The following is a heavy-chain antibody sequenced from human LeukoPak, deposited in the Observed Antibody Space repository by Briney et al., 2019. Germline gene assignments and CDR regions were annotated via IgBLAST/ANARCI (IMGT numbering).Heavy chain of an antibody. J-gene: IGHJ4*02. CDR1: GFTVSSNY. D-gene: IGHD3-3*01. CDR3: ARVEWLLYYYFDY. V-gene: IGHV3-66*01. CDR2: IYSGGST. Sequence: GGSLRLSCAASGFTVSSNYMSWVRQAPGKGLEWVSVIYSGGSTYYADSVKGRFTISRDNSKNTLYLQMSSLRAEDTAVYYCARVEWLLYYYFDYWGQGTLVTVSS.